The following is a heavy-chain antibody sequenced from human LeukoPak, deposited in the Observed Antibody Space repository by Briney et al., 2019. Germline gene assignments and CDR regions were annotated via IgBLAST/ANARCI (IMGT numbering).Heavy chain of an antibody. J-gene: IGHJ5*02. CDR3: ARGGGGLGDNWFDP. D-gene: IGHD3-10*01. CDR2: ITTYNGDA. Sequence: GASVKVSCKASGYAFTTYGISWVRQAPGQGLEWMGWITTYNGDANYAQKLQGRVIMTRDTSTSTAYMEVRSLRSDDTAVYYCARGGGGLGDNWFDPWGQGTLVTVSS. CDR1: GYAFTTYG. V-gene: IGHV1-18*01.